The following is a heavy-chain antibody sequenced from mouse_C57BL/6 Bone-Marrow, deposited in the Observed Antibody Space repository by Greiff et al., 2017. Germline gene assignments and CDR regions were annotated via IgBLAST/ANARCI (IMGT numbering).Heavy chain of an antibody. J-gene: IGHJ2*01. Sequence: EVQLQESGAELVRPGASVKLSCTASGFNIKDYYMHWVKQRPEQGLEWIGRIDPEDGDTEYAPKFQGKATMTADTSSNTAYLQLSSLTSEDTAVYYCTTAAFYGSSPSYFDYRGQGTTLTVSS. D-gene: IGHD1-1*01. V-gene: IGHV14-1*01. CDR3: TTAAFYGSSPSYFDY. CDR1: GFNIKDYY. CDR2: IDPEDGDT.